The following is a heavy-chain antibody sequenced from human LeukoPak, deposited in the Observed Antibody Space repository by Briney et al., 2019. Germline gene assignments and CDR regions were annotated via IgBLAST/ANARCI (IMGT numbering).Heavy chain of an antibody. CDR1: GYTFTSYD. CDR2: INPNSGGT. CDR3: ARDFLAAAVDY. J-gene: IGHJ4*02. V-gene: IGHV1-2*02. D-gene: IGHD6-13*01. Sequence: PGASVKVSCKASGYTFTSYDINWVRQATGQGLEWMGWINPNSGGTNYAQKFQGRVTMTRDTSISTAYMELSRLRSDDTAVYYCARDFLAAAVDYWGQGTLVTVSS.